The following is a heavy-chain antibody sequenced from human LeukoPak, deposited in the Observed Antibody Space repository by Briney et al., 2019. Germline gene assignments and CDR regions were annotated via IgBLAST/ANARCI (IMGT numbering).Heavy chain of an antibody. Sequence: ETLSLTCTVSGDSISSGSYYWGWIRQAPGKGLEWVANIKQDGSEKYYVDSVKGRFTISRDNAKNSLYLQMNSLRAEDTAVYYCARGPSGHLAYYYMDVWGKGTTVTISS. D-gene: IGHD3-10*01. J-gene: IGHJ6*03. V-gene: IGHV3-7*01. CDR2: IKQDGSEK. CDR3: ARGPSGHLAYYYMDV. CDR1: GDSISSGSYY.